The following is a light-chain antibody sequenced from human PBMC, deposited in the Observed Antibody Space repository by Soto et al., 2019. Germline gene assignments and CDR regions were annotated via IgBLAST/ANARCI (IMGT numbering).Light chain of an antibody. CDR1: TSDVGGYNY. Sequence: QSALTQPASVSGSPGQSITISCTGTTSDVGGYNYVSWHQQHPGKAPKLMIHEVRYRPSGVSNRFSGSKSGNTASLTISGLQAEDEADYYCSSYASSGTLVFGGGTKLTVL. CDR3: SSYASSGTLV. V-gene: IGLV2-14*01. CDR2: EVR. J-gene: IGLJ3*02.